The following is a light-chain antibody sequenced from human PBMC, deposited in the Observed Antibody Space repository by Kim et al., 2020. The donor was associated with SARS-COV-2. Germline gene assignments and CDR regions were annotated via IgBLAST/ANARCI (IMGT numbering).Light chain of an antibody. CDR1: QSINKW. CDR3: QVYESYPYT. J-gene: IGKJ2*01. Sequence: DIQMTQSPFTLSASVGDRVTITCRASQSINKWLAWYQQKPGKAPKLLIYEASTLKSGVPSRFRGSGSKTEFTLTISSLQPDDFATYFCQVYESYPYTLGQGNKLEI. CDR2: EAS. V-gene: IGKV1-5*01.